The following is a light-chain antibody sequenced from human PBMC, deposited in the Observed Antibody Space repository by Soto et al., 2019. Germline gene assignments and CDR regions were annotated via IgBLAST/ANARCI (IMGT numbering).Light chain of an antibody. J-gene: IGKJ1*01. CDR2: GAS. CDR3: QQYGSSPWT. V-gene: IGKV3-20*01. CDR1: QSVSSSY. Sequence: EPVLTQSPGTLSLSPGERATLSCRASQSVSSSYLAGYQQKPGQAPRLLIYGASSSATGIPDRFSGSGSGTDFPLAISRLEPEDFAVYYCQQYGSSPWTVGQGTKVDSK.